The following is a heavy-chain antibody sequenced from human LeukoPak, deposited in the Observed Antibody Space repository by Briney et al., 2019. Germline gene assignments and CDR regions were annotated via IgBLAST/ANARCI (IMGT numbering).Heavy chain of an antibody. J-gene: IGHJ5*02. CDR1: GASISNSAYY. D-gene: IGHD3-3*01. CDR2: VHYSGST. CDR3: ARLFFVIDT. Sequence: SETLSLTCTVSGASISNSAYYWLWIRQPPGEGLECIGTVHYSGSTFYNPSLESRVNISIDTSKNQFSLQLSSVTAADTAVYYCARLFFVIDTWGQGTLVTVSS. V-gene: IGHV4-39*01.